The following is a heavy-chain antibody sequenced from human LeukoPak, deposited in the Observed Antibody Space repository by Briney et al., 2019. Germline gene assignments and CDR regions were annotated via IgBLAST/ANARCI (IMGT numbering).Heavy chain of an antibody. CDR3: AKLSYSSGWYIRDYFDY. D-gene: IGHD6-19*01. Sequence: GGTLRLSCAASGFTFSNYGMSWVRQAPGKGLEWISAISGSGGTTYYADSVKGRFTISRDNAKNSLYLQMNSLRAEDTALYYCAKLSYSSGWYIRDYFDYWGQGTLVTVSS. CDR1: GFTFSNYG. CDR2: ISGSGGTT. V-gene: IGHV3-23*01. J-gene: IGHJ4*02.